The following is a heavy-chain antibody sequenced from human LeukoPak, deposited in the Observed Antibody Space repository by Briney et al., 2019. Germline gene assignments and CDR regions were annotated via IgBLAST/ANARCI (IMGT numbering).Heavy chain of an antibody. CDR3: ARNPIFRERYAFDI. D-gene: IGHD1-1*01. Sequence: SETLSLTCTVSGGSISSSSYYWGWIRQPPGKGLEWIGSIYYSGSTYYNPSLKSRVTISVDTSKNQFSLKLSSVTAADTAVYYCARNPIFRERYAFDIWGQGTMVTVSS. CDR1: GGSISSSSYY. V-gene: IGHV4-39*07. CDR2: IYYSGST. J-gene: IGHJ3*02.